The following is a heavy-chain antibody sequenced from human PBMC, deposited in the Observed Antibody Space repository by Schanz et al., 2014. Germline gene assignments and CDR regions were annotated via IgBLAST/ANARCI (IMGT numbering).Heavy chain of an antibody. CDR3: AKAEYDILTDSYSRLDP. CDR1: GFIFSSYG. Sequence: QVQLVESGGGVVQPGRSLRLSCAASGFIFSSYGMHWVRQAPGKGLEWVAAMSYDGSIKYYGDSVKCRFTISRDNSKNTLYLHMNSLRSDDTAVYYCAKAEYDILTDSYSRLDPWGQGTLVTVSS. D-gene: IGHD3-9*01. CDR2: MSYDGSIK. V-gene: IGHV3-30*18. J-gene: IGHJ5*02.